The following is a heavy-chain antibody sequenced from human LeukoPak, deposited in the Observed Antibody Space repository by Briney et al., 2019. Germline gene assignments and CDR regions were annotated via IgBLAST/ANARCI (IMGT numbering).Heavy chain of an antibody. J-gene: IGHJ6*03. CDR2: IKSKTDGGTT. Sequence: PGGSLRLSCAASGFTFSNAWMSWVRQAPGKGLEWVGRIKSKTDGGTTDYAAPVKGRFTISRDDSKNTLYLQMNSLKTEDTAVYYCTTDRVVDGSGSYDYYYYMDVWGKGTTVTASS. D-gene: IGHD3-10*01. CDR1: GFTFSNAW. V-gene: IGHV3-15*01. CDR3: TTDRVVDGSGSYDYYYYMDV.